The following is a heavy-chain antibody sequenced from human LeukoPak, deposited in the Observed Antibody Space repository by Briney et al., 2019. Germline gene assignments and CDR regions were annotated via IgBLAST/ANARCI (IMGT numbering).Heavy chain of an antibody. J-gene: IGHJ3*02. D-gene: IGHD1-7*01. CDR1: GYRFTSYW. V-gene: IGHV5-10-1*01. Sequence: GESLKISCKGSGYRFTSYWISWVRQMPGKGLEWMGRIDPSDSYTNYSPSFQGHVTISADKSISTAYLQSSSLKASDTAMYYCARHPEDNWNYLNRGAFDIWGQGTMVTVSS. CDR2: IDPSDSYT. CDR3: ARHPEDNWNYLNRGAFDI.